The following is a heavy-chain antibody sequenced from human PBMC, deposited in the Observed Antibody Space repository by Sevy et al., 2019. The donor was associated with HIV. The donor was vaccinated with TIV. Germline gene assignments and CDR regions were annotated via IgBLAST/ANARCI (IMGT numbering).Heavy chain of an antibody. D-gene: IGHD2-2*01. CDR3: ATDMWCSSTTCPFTFDF. CDR2: IKTRPDGGTT. V-gene: IGHV3-15*01. Sequence: GGSLRLSCAASGFTFINTWMSWVRQAPGKGLEWVGGIKTRPDGGTTDYAAPVKGRFTISRDDSENTAFLQMNSLKTEDTAVYYCATDMWCSSTTCPFTFDFWGQGSLVTVSS. CDR1: GFTFINTW. J-gene: IGHJ4*02.